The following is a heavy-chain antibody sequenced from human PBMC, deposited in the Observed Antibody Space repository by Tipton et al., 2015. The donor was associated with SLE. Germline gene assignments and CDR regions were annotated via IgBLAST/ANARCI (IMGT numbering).Heavy chain of an antibody. Sequence: TLSLTCTVSGGSISSGGYYWSWIWQPPGKGLEWIGYIYDSGSTNHNPSLKSRVTISVDTSKNQFSMKLSSVTAADTAVYYCARRPAGSSWFYLDYWGQGTLVTVSS. D-gene: IGHD6-13*01. CDR2: IYDSGST. V-gene: IGHV4-61*08. CDR3: ARRPAGSSWFYLDY. CDR1: GGSISSGGYY. J-gene: IGHJ4*02.